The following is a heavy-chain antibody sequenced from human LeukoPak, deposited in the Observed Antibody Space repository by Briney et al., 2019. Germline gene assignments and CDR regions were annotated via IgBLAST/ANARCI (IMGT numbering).Heavy chain of an antibody. D-gene: IGHD3-22*01. J-gene: IGHJ5*02. V-gene: IGHV3-21*01. CDR2: ISSSSSYI. CDR1: GFTFSSYS. CDR3: ARAGGVPITGSGYPNWFDP. Sequence: GGSLRLSCAASGFTFSSYSMNWVRQAPGKGLEWVSSISSSSSYIYYADSVKGRFTISRDNAKNSLYLQMNSLRAEDTAVYYCARAGGVPITGSGYPNWFDPWGQGTLVTVSS.